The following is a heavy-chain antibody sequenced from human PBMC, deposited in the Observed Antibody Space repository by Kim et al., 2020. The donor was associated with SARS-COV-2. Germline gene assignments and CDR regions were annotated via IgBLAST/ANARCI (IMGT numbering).Heavy chain of an antibody. CDR2: FDPEDGET. D-gene: IGHD2-2*01. CDR1: GYTLTELS. V-gene: IGHV1-24*01. Sequence: ASVKVSCKVSGYTLTELSMHWVRQAPGKGLEWMGGFDPEDGETIYAQKFQSRVTMTEDTSTDTAYMELSSLRSEDTAGYYCATGPAAISSNWFDPWGQGPLVTVSS. CDR3: ATGPAAISSNWFDP. J-gene: IGHJ5*02.